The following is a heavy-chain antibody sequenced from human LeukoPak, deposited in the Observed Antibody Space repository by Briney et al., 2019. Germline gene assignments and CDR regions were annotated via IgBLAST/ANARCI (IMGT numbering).Heavy chain of an antibody. CDR3: ARGLNWFDP. D-gene: IGHD3-16*01. J-gene: IGHJ5*02. CDR2: TYYSGST. V-gene: IGHV4-59*11. Sequence: SETLSLTCTVSGGSISSHYWSWIRQPPGKGLEWIGYTYYSGSTNYNPSLKSRVTISVDTSKNQFSLKLSSVTAADTAVYYCARGLNWFDPWGQGTLVTVSS. CDR1: GGSISSHY.